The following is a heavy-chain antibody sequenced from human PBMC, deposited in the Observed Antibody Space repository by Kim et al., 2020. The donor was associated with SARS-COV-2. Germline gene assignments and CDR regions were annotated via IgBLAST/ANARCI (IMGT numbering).Heavy chain of an antibody. J-gene: IGHJ6*02. CDR1: GYSFTSYW. Sequence: GESLKISCKGSGYSFTSYWIGWVRQMPGKGLEWMGIIYPGDSDTRYSPSFQGQVTISADKSISTAYLQWSSLKASDTAMYYCARQVPSHYDILTGVKYYYYGMDVWGQGTTVTVSS. D-gene: IGHD3-9*01. V-gene: IGHV5-51*01. CDR2: IYPGDSDT. CDR3: ARQVPSHYDILTGVKYYYYGMDV.